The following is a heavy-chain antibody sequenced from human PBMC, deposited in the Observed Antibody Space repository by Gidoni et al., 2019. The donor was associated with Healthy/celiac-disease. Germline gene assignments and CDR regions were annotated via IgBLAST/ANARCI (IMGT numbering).Heavy chain of an antibody. CDR2: ISGSGGSK. D-gene: IGHD3-16*01. Sequence: EVQLLESGGGLVQPGGSLRLSCAASGFTFSCYAMSWVRQAPGKGLGWVSAISGSGGSKYYADSVKGRFTISRDNSKNTLYLQMNSLRAEDTAVYYCAGEAKGVFPTNWFDPWGQGTLVTVSS. CDR1: GFTFSCYA. J-gene: IGHJ5*02. V-gene: IGHV3-23*01. CDR3: AGEAKGVFPTNWFDP.